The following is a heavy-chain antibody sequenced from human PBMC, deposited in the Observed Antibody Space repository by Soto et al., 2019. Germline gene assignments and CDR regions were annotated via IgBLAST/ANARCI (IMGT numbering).Heavy chain of an antibody. V-gene: IGHV1-69*06. Sequence: GASVKVSCKASGGTLSSYAISWVRQAPGQGLEWMGGIIPIFGTANYAQKFQGRVTITADKSTSTAYMELSSLRSEDTAVYYCAREGDYYGMDVWGQGTTVTVSS. J-gene: IGHJ6*02. CDR3: AREGDYYGMDV. CDR2: IIPIFGTA. CDR1: GGTLSSYA.